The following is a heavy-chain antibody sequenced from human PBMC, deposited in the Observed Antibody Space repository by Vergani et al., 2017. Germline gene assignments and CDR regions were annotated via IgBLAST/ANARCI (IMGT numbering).Heavy chain of an antibody. J-gene: IGHJ5*02. D-gene: IGHD6-13*01. V-gene: IGHV4-31*03. CDR3: ARGPVAAAGRRWFDP. Sequence: QVQLQESGPGLVKPSQTLSLTCTVSGGSISSGGYYWSWLRQHPGKGLEWIGYIYYSGSTYYNPSLKSRVNISVDPSKNQFSLKLSSVTAADTAVYYCARGPVAAAGRRWFDPWGQGTLVTVSS. CDR2: IYYSGST. CDR1: GGSISSGGYY.